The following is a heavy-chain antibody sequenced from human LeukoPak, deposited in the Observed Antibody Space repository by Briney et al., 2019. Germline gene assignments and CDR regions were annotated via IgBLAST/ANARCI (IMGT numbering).Heavy chain of an antibody. J-gene: IGHJ4*02. CDR2: INSDGSST. D-gene: IGHD3-16*02. V-gene: IGHV3-74*01. CDR1: GFTFSSYW. Sequence: GGSLRLSCAASGFTFSSYWMHWVRQAPGKGLVWVSRINSDGSSTSYADSVKGRFTISRDNAKNTLYLQMNSLRAEDTAVYYCARGIMITFGGVIRVDYFDYWGQGTLVTVSS. CDR3: ARGIMITFGGVIRVDYFDY.